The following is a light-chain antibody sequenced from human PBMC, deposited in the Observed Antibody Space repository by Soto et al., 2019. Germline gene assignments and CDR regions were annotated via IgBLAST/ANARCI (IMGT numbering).Light chain of an antibody. Sequence: EIVLTQSPGTLSLSPGERATLSCRASQIIRSTYLAWFQQKPGQAPRLLIYDASTRATGIPARFSGSGSGTDFTLTISSLEPEDFATYYCQQHGNYVLTFGGGTKVDIK. CDR2: DAS. CDR1: QIIRSTY. V-gene: IGKV3-11*01. J-gene: IGKJ4*01. CDR3: QQHGNYVLT.